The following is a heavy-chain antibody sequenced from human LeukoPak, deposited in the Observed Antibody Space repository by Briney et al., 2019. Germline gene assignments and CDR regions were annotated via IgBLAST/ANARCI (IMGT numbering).Heavy chain of an antibody. J-gene: IGHJ6*02. CDR3: AKASGSSGHSFGYGMDV. CDR1: GFTFSSYA. Sequence: GGSLRLSCAASGFTFSSYAMSWVRQAPGRRLEWVSGIINSGGSTYYADSVKGRVTISSDNSRNTVYLEMNSLRDEDTAVYYCAKASGSSGHSFGYGMDVWGQGTTVTVSS. CDR2: IINSGGST. V-gene: IGHV3-23*01. D-gene: IGHD6-19*01.